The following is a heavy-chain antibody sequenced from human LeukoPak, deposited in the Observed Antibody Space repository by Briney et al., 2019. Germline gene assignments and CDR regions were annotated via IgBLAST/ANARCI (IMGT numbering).Heavy chain of an antibody. J-gene: IGHJ4*02. CDR2: IIPILGIA. D-gene: IGHD3-22*01. CDR1: GGTFSSYT. V-gene: IGHV1-69*02. CDR3: ATRVDSSGYYLDY. Sequence: SVKVSCRASGGTFSSYTISWVRQAPGQGLEWMGRIIPILGIANYAQKFQGRVTITADKSTSTAYMELSSLRSEDTAVYYCATRVDSSGYYLDYWGQGTLVTVSS.